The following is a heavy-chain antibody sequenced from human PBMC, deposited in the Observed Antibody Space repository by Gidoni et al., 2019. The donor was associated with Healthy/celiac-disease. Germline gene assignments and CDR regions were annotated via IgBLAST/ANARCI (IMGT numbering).Heavy chain of an antibody. V-gene: IGHV1-46*01. J-gene: IGHJ6*02. Sequence: QVQLVQSGAEVKKPGASVKVSCKASGYTFTSHYMHWGRQAPGQGLEWMGIINPSGGSTSYAQKFQGRVTMTRDTSTSTVYMELSSLRSEDTAVYYCARDNVAPNLRYAPYYYYGMDVWGQGTTVTVSS. D-gene: IGHD3-9*01. CDR2: INPSGGST. CDR3: ARDNVAPNLRYAPYYYYGMDV. CDR1: GYTFTSHY.